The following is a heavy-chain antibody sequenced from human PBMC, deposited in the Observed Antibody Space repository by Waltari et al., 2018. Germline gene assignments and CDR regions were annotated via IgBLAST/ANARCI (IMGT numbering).Heavy chain of an antibody. CDR1: GFPFGNYW. V-gene: IGHV3-7*04. D-gene: IGHD1-7*01. Sequence: EVQLVESGGGLVQPGGSLRLPCAASGFPFGNYWMSWVRQAPGKGLEWVANINQDGSTKNSMDSVKGRFTISRDNADNSLYLQLNSLRAEDTAFYYCARVVSRTRQFDPWGQGTLVTVSP. J-gene: IGHJ5*02. CDR2: INQDGSTK. CDR3: ARVVSRTRQFDP.